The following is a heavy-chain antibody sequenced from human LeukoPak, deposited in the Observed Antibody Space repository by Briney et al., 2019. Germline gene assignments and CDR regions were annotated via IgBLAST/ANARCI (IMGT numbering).Heavy chain of an antibody. CDR3: ARDMRVVPAASENWYFDL. Sequence: PGGSLRLSCAASGFTFSSYAMHWVRQAPGKGLEWVAVISYDGSNKYYADSVKGRFTISRDNSKNTLYLQMNSLRAEDTAVYYCARDMRVVPAASENWYFDLWGRGTLVTVSS. CDR2: ISYDGSNK. CDR1: GFTFSSYA. J-gene: IGHJ2*01. D-gene: IGHD2-2*01. V-gene: IGHV3-30-3*01.